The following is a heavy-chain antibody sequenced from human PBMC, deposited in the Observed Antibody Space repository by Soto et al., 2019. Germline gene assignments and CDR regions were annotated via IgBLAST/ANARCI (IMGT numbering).Heavy chain of an antibody. V-gene: IGHV2-5*02. CDR2: MYWDDDK. CDR3: AHRGGPYDFWRGYSKTDFDY. D-gene: IGHD3-3*01. J-gene: IGHJ4*02. CDR1: GFSLSTSGVG. Sequence: QITLKESGPTLVKPTQTLTLTCTFSGFSLSTSGVGVGWIRQPPGKALAWLALMYWDDDKLYSPSLKRRLTITKDTSKNQVVLKMTNMDPVDTATYYGAHRGGPYDFWRGYSKTDFDYWGQGTLVTVSS.